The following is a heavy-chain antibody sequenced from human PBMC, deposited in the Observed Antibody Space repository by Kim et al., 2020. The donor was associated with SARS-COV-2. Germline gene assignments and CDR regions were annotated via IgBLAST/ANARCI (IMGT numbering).Heavy chain of an antibody. V-gene: IGHV4-39*01. CDR3: ARHGWEIRGVIITPFDY. D-gene: IGHD3-10*01. J-gene: IGHJ4*02. Sequence: LQSRVTISVDTSKNQFSLRLSSGTAADTAVYYCARHGWEIRGVIITPFDYWGQGTLVTVSS.